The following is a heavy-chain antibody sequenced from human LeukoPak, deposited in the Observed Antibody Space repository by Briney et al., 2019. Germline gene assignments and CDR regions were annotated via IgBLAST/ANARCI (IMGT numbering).Heavy chain of an antibody. J-gene: IGHJ5*02. CDR1: GGTFSSYA. Sequence: ASVKVSCKASGGTFSSYAISWVRQAPGQGLEWMGIINPSGGSTSYAQKFQGRVTMTRDTSTSTVYMELSSLRSEDTAVYYCARAGGDYGVHPKNWFDPWGQGTLVTVSS. V-gene: IGHV1-46*01. CDR2: INPSGGST. CDR3: ARAGGDYGVHPKNWFDP. D-gene: IGHD4-17*01.